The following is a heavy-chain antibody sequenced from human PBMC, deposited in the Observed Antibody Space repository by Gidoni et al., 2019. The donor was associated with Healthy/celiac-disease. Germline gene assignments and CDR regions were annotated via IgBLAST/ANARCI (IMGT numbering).Heavy chain of an antibody. CDR2: IWYDGSNK. CDR3: ARAGTYGDYYYYGMDV. Sequence: QVQLVESGGGVVQPGKSLRLSCAASGCTFSTYGMHWVRQAPGKGLEWVAVIWYDGSNKYYADSVKGRFTISRDNSKNTLYLQMNSLRAEDTAVYYCARAGTYGDYYYYGMDVWGQGTTVTVSS. CDR1: GCTFSTYG. V-gene: IGHV3-33*01. J-gene: IGHJ6*02. D-gene: IGHD4-17*01.